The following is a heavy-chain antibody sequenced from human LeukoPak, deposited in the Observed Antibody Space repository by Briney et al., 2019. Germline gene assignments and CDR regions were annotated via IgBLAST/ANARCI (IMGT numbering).Heavy chain of an antibody. D-gene: IGHD5-18*01. Sequence: SKTLSLTCAVHDGSFSGSYWGWSRQPPGKGREGSGEINLSGMTNYNPSLKRRVTISVDTSKNQFSLKLSSVTAADTGVYYCARARHSYGYGEDYWGQGTLVTVSS. CDR3: ARARHSYGYGEDY. CDR2: INLSGMT. CDR1: DGSFSGSY. J-gene: IGHJ4*02. V-gene: IGHV4-34*01.